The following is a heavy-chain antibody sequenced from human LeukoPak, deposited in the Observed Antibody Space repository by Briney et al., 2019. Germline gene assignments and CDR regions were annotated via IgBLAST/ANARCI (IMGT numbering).Heavy chain of an antibody. J-gene: IGHJ5*02. V-gene: IGHV4-4*07. D-gene: IGHD6-13*01. Sequence: SETLSLTCTVSGDSISSYSWSWIRQPAGKGLEWIGRIYTSGSNNYNPSLKSRVTMSVDTSKNQFSLKLSSVTAADTAVYYCARAQAAAGIRDFDPWGQGTLVTVSS. CDR2: IYTSGSN. CDR1: GDSISSYS. CDR3: ARAQAAAGIRDFDP.